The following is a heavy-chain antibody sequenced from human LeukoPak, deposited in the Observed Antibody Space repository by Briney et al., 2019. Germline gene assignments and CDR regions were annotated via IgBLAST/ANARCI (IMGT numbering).Heavy chain of an antibody. CDR2: ISGYSGNT. CDR1: GYIFISYG. J-gene: IGHJ4*02. V-gene: IGHV1-18*01. D-gene: IGHD3-22*01. CDR3: ASPNTYYYDSSGYSLDY. Sequence: ASVKVSCKASGYIFISYGISWVRQAPGQGLEWMGWISGYSGNTNYAQKLQGRVTMATDTSTSTPYMELRSLRSDDTAVYYCASPNTYYYDSSGYSLDYWGQGTLVTVSS.